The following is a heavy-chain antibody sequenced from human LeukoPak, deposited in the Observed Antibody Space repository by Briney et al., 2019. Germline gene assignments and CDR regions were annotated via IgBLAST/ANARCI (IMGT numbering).Heavy chain of an antibody. J-gene: IGHJ4*02. D-gene: IGHD5-24*01. CDR3: ARVKWLQFYHYFDY. Sequence: SETLSLTCTVSGGSISSYYWSWIRQPPGKGLEWIGFIYYSGSTNYNPSLKSRVTISVDTSKNQFSLKLSSVTAADTAVYYCARVKWLQFYHYFDYWGQGTLVTVSS. CDR1: GGSISSYY. V-gene: IGHV4-59*01. CDR2: IYYSGST.